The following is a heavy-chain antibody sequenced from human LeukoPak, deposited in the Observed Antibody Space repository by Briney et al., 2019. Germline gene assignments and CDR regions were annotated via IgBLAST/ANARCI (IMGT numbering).Heavy chain of an antibody. CDR1: GYTFTSYG. CDR2: ISAYNGNT. D-gene: IGHD5-12*01. V-gene: IGHV1-18*01. CDR3: ARVAYGGYVAYYYGMDV. Sequence: ASVKVSCKASGYTFTSYGISWVRQAPGQGLEWMGWISAYNGNTNYAQKLQGRVTMTTDTSTSTAYMELRSLRSDDTAVYYCARVAYGGYVAYYYGMDVWGQGTTVTVSS. J-gene: IGHJ6*02.